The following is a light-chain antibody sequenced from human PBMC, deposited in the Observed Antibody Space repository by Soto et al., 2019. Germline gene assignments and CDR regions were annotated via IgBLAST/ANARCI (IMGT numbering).Light chain of an antibody. CDR3: QQYDRSPLT. Sequence: EIVLTQSPGTLSVSPGERATLSCRASQSVSSNQLAWYQQKPGQAPRLLIYGASSRATDIPDRFSGSGSGTDFTLTISRLEPEDVAVYSCQQYDRSPLTFGGGTKVEIK. CDR2: GAS. J-gene: IGKJ4*01. V-gene: IGKV3-20*01. CDR1: QSVSSNQ.